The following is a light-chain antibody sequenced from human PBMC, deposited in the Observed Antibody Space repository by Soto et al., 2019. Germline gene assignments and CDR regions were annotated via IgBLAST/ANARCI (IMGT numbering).Light chain of an antibody. Sequence: DIHLTQSPSTLSASVGDRVTISCRASQSINKRLAWYQQKPGKAPDLLIDEESTLHSGVPSRFSGSGSGTKYTLIISILRPDDFATYYCQHYSGDRATFGQGTKVEI. J-gene: IGKJ1*01. CDR3: QHYSGDRAT. CDR2: EES. CDR1: QSINKR. V-gene: IGKV1-5*03.